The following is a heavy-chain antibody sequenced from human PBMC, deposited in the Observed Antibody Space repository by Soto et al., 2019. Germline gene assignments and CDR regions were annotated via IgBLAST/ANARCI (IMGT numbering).Heavy chain of an antibody. J-gene: IGHJ4*02. CDR1: CGTFIGYY. D-gene: IGHD3-10*01. CDR3: ARDNITGLFDY. Sequence: LETLSLTCAVYCGTFIGYYGTWILQPPGTGLEWIGEINHSGSTNYNPSLKSRVTISVDTSKNQFSLKLTSVTAADTAVYYYARDNITGLFDYWGQGTLVTVSS. V-gene: IGHV4-34*01. CDR2: INHSGST.